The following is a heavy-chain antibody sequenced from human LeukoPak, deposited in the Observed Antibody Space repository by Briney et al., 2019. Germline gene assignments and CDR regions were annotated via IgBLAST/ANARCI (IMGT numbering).Heavy chain of an antibody. CDR1: GFTFSSYS. D-gene: IGHD6-19*01. Sequence: GGSLRLSCAASGFTFSSYSMNWVRQAPGKGLEWVSYISSSSSTIYYADSVKGRFTISRDNAKNSLYLQMNSLRAEDTAVYYCARDLWKSEYSSGWHPFYFDYWGQGTLVTVSS. J-gene: IGHJ4*02. CDR2: ISSSSSTI. CDR3: ARDLWKSEYSSGWHPFYFDY. V-gene: IGHV3-48*04.